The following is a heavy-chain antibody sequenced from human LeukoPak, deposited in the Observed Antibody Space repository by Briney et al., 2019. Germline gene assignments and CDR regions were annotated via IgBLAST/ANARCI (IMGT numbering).Heavy chain of an antibody. J-gene: IGHJ4*02. CDR1: GFTFSSYS. CDR2: ISSSSSYI. V-gene: IGHV3-21*01. CDR3: ARGDSGSFNFDY. Sequence: PGGSLRLSCAASGFTFSSYSMNWVRQAPGKGLEWVSSISSSSSYIYYADSVKGRFTISRDNAKNSLYLQMNSLRAEDTAVYYCARGDSGSFNFDYWGQGTLVTVSS. D-gene: IGHD1-26*01.